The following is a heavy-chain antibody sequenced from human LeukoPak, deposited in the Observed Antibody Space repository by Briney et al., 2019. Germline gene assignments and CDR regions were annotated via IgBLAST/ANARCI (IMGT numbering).Heavy chain of an antibody. Sequence: SVKVTCKASGGTFSSYAISWVRQAPGQGLEWMGGIIPIFGTANYAQKFQGRVTITADESTSTAYMELSSLRSEDTAVYYCARDSSSAPNSYYFDYWGQGTLVTVSS. J-gene: IGHJ4*02. CDR1: GGTFSSYA. V-gene: IGHV1-69*13. CDR3: ARDSSSAPNSYYFDY. CDR2: IIPIFGTA. D-gene: IGHD6-6*01.